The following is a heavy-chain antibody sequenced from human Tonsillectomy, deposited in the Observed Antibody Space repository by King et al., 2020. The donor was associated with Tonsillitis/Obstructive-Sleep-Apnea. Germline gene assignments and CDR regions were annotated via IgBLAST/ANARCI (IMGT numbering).Heavy chain of an antibody. CDR3: ARNRGAMATLDY. CDR1: GGSISNGDYY. D-gene: IGHD3-10*01. J-gene: IGHJ4*02. Sequence: QLQESGPGLVIPSQTLSLTCTVSGGSISNGDYYWGWIRQHPGKGLAWIGHTYYSGTTYYNPSLKSRLTISVDTSMNQFSLRLSSVTAADTAVYYCARNRGAMATLDYWGQGTLVTVSS. V-gene: IGHV4-31*03. CDR2: TYYSGTT.